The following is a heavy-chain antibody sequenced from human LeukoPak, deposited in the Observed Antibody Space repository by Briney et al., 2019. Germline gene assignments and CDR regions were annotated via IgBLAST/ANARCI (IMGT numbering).Heavy chain of an antibody. J-gene: IGHJ6*04. CDR2: INPNSGGT. D-gene: IGHD3-9*01. V-gene: IGHV1-2*02. CDR1: GYTFTGYY. Sequence: GSSVKVSCKASGYTFTGYYMHWVRQAPGQGLEWIGCINPNSGGTNYAQKFQGGVTMTRDTYISTGYMEVSRLRSDDTAVYYCARAFRGILTGTRAYGMDVWGKGTRVTVSS. CDR3: ARAFRGILTGTRAYGMDV.